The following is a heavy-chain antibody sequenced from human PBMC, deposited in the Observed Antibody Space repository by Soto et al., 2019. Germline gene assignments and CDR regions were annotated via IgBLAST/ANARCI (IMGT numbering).Heavy chain of an antibody. D-gene: IGHD6-6*01. CDR2: IWYDGSNK. CDR1: GFTFSSYG. J-gene: IGHJ6*03. V-gene: IGHV3-33*01. Sequence: PGGSLRLSCAASGFTFSSYGMHWVRQAPGKGLEWVAVIWYDGSNKYYADSVKGRFTISRDNSKNTLYLQMNSLRAEDTAVYYCARLVAARNYYYYMDVWGKGTTVTVSS. CDR3: ARLVAARNYYYYMDV.